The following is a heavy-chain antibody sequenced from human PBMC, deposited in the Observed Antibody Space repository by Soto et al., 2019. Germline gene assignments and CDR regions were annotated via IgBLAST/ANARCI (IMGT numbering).Heavy chain of an antibody. Sequence: QIQLVQSGAEVKKPGASVKVSCKASGYTVTSYYMHWVRQAPGQGLEWMGIINPSGGSTTYAQKFQGRLTMTRDTSTSTVYMELSSLRSEDTAMYYCASTPGYTDRNYFDYWGQGTLVTVSP. CDR3: ASTPGYTDRNYFDY. D-gene: IGHD2-2*02. CDR1: GYTVTSYY. J-gene: IGHJ4*02. V-gene: IGHV1-46*01. CDR2: INPSGGST.